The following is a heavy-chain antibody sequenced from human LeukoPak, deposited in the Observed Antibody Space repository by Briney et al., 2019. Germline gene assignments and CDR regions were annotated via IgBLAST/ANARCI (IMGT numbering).Heavy chain of an antibody. Sequence: GGSLRLSCAASGFNFSTYWMTCVRQAPGKGLEWVASIKEDGSEKYYVDSVQGRFTISRDNAKSSMYLQMNSLRAEDKGVYYCARGGYYRFEYWGQGTLVTVSS. CDR1: GFNFSTYW. V-gene: IGHV3-7*01. J-gene: IGHJ4*02. CDR2: IKEDGSEK. D-gene: IGHD2/OR15-2a*01. CDR3: ARGGYYRFEY.